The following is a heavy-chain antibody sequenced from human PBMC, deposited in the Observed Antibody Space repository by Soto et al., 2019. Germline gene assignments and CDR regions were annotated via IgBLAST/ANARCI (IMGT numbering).Heavy chain of an antibody. V-gene: IGHV4-34*01. CDR3: ARLGGYYQAFDQ. Sequence: SETLSLTCAAYGGSFSGYYWTWTRQPPGTGLEWIGDINYSGSTTYNPSLKSRVTISVDTSKNQFSLKLNSVTAADTAVYYCARLGGYYQAFDQWGQGSLVTVSS. J-gene: IGHJ4*02. CDR1: GGSFSGYY. CDR2: INYSGST. D-gene: IGHD3-22*01.